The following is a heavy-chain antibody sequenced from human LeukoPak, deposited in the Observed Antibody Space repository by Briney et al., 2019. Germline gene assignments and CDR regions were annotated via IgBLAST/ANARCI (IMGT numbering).Heavy chain of an antibody. V-gene: IGHV4-59*08. CDR1: GGSISSYY. D-gene: IGHD6-13*01. CDR2: IYSSGST. CDR3: ARRSWYVDY. J-gene: IGHJ4*02. Sequence: PSETLSLTCSVSGGSISSYYWSWIRQPPGKGLEWIGYIYSSGSTNYNPPLESRVTISEDTSKNQISLKLNSVTAAETAIYYCARRSWYVDYWGQGTLVTVSS.